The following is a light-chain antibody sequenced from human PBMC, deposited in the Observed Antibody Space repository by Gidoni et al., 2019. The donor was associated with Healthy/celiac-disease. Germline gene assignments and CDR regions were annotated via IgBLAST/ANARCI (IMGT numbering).Light chain of an antibody. CDR3: QQSYSTPFT. Sequence: DRVTITCRASQSISSYLNWYQQKPGKAPKLLIYAASSLQSGVPSRFSGSGSGIDFTLTISSLQPEDFATYYCQQSYSTPFTFGPGTKVDIK. J-gene: IGKJ3*01. CDR1: QSISSY. V-gene: IGKV1-39*01. CDR2: AAS.